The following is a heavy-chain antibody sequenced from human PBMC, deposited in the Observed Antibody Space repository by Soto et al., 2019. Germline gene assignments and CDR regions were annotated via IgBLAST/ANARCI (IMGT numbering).Heavy chain of an antibody. CDR3: SRVEYVTSSPIG. CDR1: GFTFSGSA. V-gene: IGHV3-73*01. CDR2: IRTKSNGYAT. D-gene: IGHD6-6*01. J-gene: IGHJ4*02. Sequence: GGSLRLSCAASGFTFSGSAIHWVRQASGKGLEWVARIRTKSNGYATTYAASVKGRFTISRDDSKNMAYLQMNGLKTEDTAMYYCSRVEYVTSSPIGWGQGTLVTVSS.